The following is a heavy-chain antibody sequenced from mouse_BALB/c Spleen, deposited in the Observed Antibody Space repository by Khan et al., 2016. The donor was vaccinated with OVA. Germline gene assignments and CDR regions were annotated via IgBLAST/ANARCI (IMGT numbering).Heavy chain of an antibody. CDR1: GYTFTSYW. D-gene: IGHD1-1*01. V-gene: IGHV1S81*02. CDR2: TNPTNGRT. J-gene: IGHJ2*01. Sequence: QVQLKESGAELVKAGASVKMSCKASGYTFTSYWMHWVKQRLGQGLEWFAETNPTNGRTYYNEKFKSKATLTVDKSYSTAYMLLSGPTFEDSAVYYCARIKKIVATYFDYWGQGTTLTVSS. CDR3: ARIKKIVATYFDY.